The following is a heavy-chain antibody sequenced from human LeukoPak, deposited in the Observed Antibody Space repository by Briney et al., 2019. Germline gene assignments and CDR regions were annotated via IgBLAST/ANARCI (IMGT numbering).Heavy chain of an antibody. J-gene: IGHJ5*02. D-gene: IGHD6-13*01. V-gene: IGHV1-69*05. CDR3: ARGLQQLFGNWFDP. CDR1: GGTFSSYA. Sequence: ASVKVSCKXSGGTFSSYAISWVRQAPGQGLEWMGRIIPIFGTANYAQQFQGRVTITTDESTSTAYMELSSLRSEDTAVYYCARGLQQLFGNWFDPWGQGTLVTVSS. CDR2: IIPIFGTA.